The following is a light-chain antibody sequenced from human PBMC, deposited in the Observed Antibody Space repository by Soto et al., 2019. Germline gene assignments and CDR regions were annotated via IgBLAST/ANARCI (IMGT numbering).Light chain of an antibody. V-gene: IGLV2-8*01. J-gene: IGLJ3*02. CDR3: CSYAEGGTLV. Sequence: QSVLTQPPSASGSPGQSVTISCTGTSGDVGRYNYVSWYQQHPGKAPKLMIFEVSKRPSGVPDRFSGSRSGTTASLTISGLQAEDEADYYCCSYAEGGTLVFGGGTKLTVL. CDR2: EVS. CDR1: SGDVGRYNY.